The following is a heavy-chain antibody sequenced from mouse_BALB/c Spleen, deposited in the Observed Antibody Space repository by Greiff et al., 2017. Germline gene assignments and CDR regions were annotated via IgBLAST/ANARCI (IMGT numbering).Heavy chain of an antibody. CDR3: ARNYRYDDYAMDY. CDR2: ISTYYGNT. CDR1: SYTFTDYA. D-gene: IGHD2-14*01. Sequence: QVQLKQSGPELVRPGVSVKISCKGSSYTFTDYAMHWVKQSHAKSLEWIGVISTYYGNTNYNQKFKGKATMTVDKSSSTAYMELARLTSEDSAVYYCARNYRYDDYAMDYWGQGTSVTVSS. V-gene: IGHV1-67*01. J-gene: IGHJ4*01.